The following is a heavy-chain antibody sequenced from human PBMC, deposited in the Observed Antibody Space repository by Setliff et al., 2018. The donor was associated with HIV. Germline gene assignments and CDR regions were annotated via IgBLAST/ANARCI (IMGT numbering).Heavy chain of an antibody. J-gene: IGHJ3*02. V-gene: IGHV4-39*02. Sequence: SETLSLTCTVAGASILSSGGYFWGWIRQPPGRGLEWIGRAYFLGNMYLNPSLKSRVTVSIDPSKNRFSLRVTSVTAADTAVYYCARVSQDLLGAFDIWGQGTMVTVSS. CDR2: AYFLGNM. CDR3: ARVSQDLLGAFDI. CDR1: GASILSSGGYF. D-gene: IGHD7-27*01.